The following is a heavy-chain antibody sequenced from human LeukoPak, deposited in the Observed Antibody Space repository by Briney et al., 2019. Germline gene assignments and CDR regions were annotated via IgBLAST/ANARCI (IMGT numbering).Heavy chain of an antibody. V-gene: IGHV3-30*03. CDR2: ISYDGSNK. J-gene: IGHJ4*02. Sequence: GGSLRLSCAASGFTFSSYGMHWVRQAPGKGLEWVAVISYDGSNKYYADSVKGRFTISRDNSKNTLYLQMNSLRAEDTAVYYCARDKVPGQWLVGSFDYWGQGTLVTVSS. CDR3: ARDKVPGQWLVGSFDY. CDR1: GFTFSSYG. D-gene: IGHD6-19*01.